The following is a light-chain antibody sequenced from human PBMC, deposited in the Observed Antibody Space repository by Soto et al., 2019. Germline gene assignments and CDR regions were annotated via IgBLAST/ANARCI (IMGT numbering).Light chain of an antibody. CDR3: QQRYSTRT. Sequence: DIQMTQSPSSLSASVGDRVTITCRSSQSISSYLSWYQQKPGKAPKLLSYAASSLQSGVTSRFSGSGSGTDFTLTISSRQPEDFATYYCQQRYSTRTFGQGTRVEIK. V-gene: IGKV1-39*01. J-gene: IGKJ1*01. CDR1: QSISSY. CDR2: AAS.